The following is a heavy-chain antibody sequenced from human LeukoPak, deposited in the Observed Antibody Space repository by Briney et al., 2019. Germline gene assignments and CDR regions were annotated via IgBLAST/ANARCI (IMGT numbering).Heavy chain of an antibody. CDR2: ISSSGSTL. J-gene: IGHJ4*02. Sequence: PGGSLRLSCTASGFTFSSYEMNWVRQAPGKGLEWVSHISSSGSTLYYADSVQGRFTISRDNAKNSLYLQMNSLRAEDTAVYYCVRDMYKSGWFLGRDYFDYWGQGTLVTVSS. D-gene: IGHD6-19*01. V-gene: IGHV3-48*03. CDR1: GFTFSSYE. CDR3: VRDMYKSGWFLGRDYFDY.